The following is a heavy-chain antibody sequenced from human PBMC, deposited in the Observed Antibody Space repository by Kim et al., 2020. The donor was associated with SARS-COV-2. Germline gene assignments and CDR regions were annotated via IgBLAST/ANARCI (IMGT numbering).Heavy chain of an antibody. J-gene: IGHJ6*02. Sequence: SQTLSLTCAISGDSVSSNSAAWNWIRQSPSRGLEWLGRTYYRSKWYNDYAVSVKSRITINPDTSKNQFSLQLNSVTPEDTAVYYCARDHIASHYCSGGSCYSYYYYGMDVWGQGTTVTVSS. CDR1: GDSVSSNSAA. CDR2: TYYRSKWYN. D-gene: IGHD2-15*01. CDR3: ARDHIASHYCSGGSCYSYYYYGMDV. V-gene: IGHV6-1*01.